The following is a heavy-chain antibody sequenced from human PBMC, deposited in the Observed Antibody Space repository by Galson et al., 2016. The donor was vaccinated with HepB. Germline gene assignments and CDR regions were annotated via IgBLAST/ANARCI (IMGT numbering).Heavy chain of an antibody. J-gene: IGHJ4*02. V-gene: IGHV3-64D*06. CDR2: ITSNGGST. CDR3: VRLGYCSGGRCYFDY. D-gene: IGHD2-15*01. Sequence: SLRLSCAASGSTFSNYAMHRVRQAPGKGLEFVSAITSNGGSTYYTDSVKGRFTISRDNSRNTLYLQMSSLRAEDTAVYYCVRLGYCSGGRCYFDYWGLGALVTVPS. CDR1: GSTFSNYA.